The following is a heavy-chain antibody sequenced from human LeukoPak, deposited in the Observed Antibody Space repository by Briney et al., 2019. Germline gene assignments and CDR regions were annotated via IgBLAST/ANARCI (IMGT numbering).Heavy chain of an antibody. Sequence: GGSLRLSCGASGFSFSSHAMNWVRPAPGKGLDWVSLISGSGDSTYYADSVKGRFTVSRDNSKNTLYLQMNSLRAEDTGVYYCPRDPFDYWGQGTLVTVSS. CDR1: GFSFSSHA. V-gene: IGHV3-23*01. J-gene: IGHJ4*02. CDR2: ISGSGDST. D-gene: IGHD5-24*01. CDR3: PRDPFDY.